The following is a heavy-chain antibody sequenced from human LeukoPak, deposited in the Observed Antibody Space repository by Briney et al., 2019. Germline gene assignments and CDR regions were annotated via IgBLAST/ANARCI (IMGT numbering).Heavy chain of an antibody. D-gene: IGHD3-10*01. J-gene: IGHJ4*02. CDR1: GYTLTELS. CDR2: FDPKDGET. V-gene: IGHV1-24*01. CDR3: ATTNYGSGSTLDY. Sequence: ASVKVSCKVSGYTLTELSMHWVRQAPGKGLEWMGGFDPKDGETIYAQKFQGRVTMTEDTSTDTAYMELSSLRSEDTAVYYCATTNYGSGSTLDYWGQGTLVTVSS.